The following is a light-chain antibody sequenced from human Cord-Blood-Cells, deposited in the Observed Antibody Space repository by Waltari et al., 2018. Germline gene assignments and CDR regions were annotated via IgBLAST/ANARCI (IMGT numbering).Light chain of an antibody. CDR2: DVS. V-gene: IGLV2-14*01. CDR1: SSDVGGYNY. CDR3: SSYTSSSTLGV. J-gene: IGLJ1*01. Sequence: QSALTQPASVSGSPGQSITISCTGTSSDVGGYNYVSWYQQHPGKAPKRMIYDVSNRPSVVSNRFSGSKSGNTASLTISGLQAEDEADYYCSSYTSSSTLGVFGTGTKVTVL.